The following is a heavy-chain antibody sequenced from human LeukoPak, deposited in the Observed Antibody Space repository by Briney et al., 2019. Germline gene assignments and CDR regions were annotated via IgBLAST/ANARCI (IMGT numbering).Heavy chain of an antibody. J-gene: IGHJ4*02. CDR3: ARGTDDSSGYLDC. CDR2: IYYSGST. V-gene: IGHV4-39*07. CDR1: GGSISSRDYY. Sequence: SETLSLTCTVSGGSISSRDYYWGWIRQPPGKGLEWIGSIYYSGSTNYNPSLESRVTISVDTSKKQVSLKLSSVTAADTAVYYCARGTDDSSGYLDCWGQGTLVTVSS. D-gene: IGHD3-22*01.